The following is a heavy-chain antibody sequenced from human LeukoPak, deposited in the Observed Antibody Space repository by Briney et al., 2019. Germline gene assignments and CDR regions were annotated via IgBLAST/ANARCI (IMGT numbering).Heavy chain of an antibody. Sequence: ASVKVSCKASGYTFTSYDINWVRQATGQGLEWMGWMNPNSGNTGYAQKFQGRVTMTRNTSISAAYMELSSLRSEDTAVYYCARDPLWAGRRPVDYWGQGTLVTVSS. CDR3: ARDPLWAGRRPVDY. V-gene: IGHV1-8*01. J-gene: IGHJ4*02. CDR1: GYTFTSYD. D-gene: IGHD3-10*01. CDR2: MNPNSGNT.